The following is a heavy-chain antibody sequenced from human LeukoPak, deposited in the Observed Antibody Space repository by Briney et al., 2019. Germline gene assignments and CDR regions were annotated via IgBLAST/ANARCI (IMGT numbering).Heavy chain of an antibody. CDR3: AREFGENDY. J-gene: IGHJ4*02. CDR1: GFTFSSYA. Sequence: GGSLRLSCAASGFTFSSYAIHWVRQAPGKGLEWVAVISYDGSNKYYADSVKGRFTISRDNSKNTLYLQMNSLRAEDTAVYYCAREFGENDYWGQGTLVTVSS. V-gene: IGHV3-30-3*01. CDR2: ISYDGSNK. D-gene: IGHD3-10*01.